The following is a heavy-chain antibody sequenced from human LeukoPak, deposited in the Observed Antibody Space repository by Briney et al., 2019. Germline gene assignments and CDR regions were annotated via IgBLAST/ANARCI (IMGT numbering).Heavy chain of an antibody. J-gene: IGHJ4*02. CDR1: GFTFSSHW. Sequence: GGSLRLSCAASGFTFSSHWMTWVRQAPGKGLEWVANIKQDGSEKYYVDSVKGRLTISRDNAKNSLYLQMNSLRAEDTAVYYCAGGDSSGWYFDYWGQGTLVTVSS. CDR2: IKQDGSEK. D-gene: IGHD6-19*01. CDR3: AGGDSSGWYFDY. V-gene: IGHV3-7*01.